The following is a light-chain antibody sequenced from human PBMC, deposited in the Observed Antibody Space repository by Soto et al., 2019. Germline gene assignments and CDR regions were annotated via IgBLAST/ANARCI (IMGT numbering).Light chain of an antibody. J-gene: IGLJ2*01. CDR3: SSYAGSNNFV. CDR2: EVS. CDR1: SSDVGGYNY. V-gene: IGLV2-8*01. Sequence: QSALTQPPSASGSPGQSVPISCTGTSSDVGGYNYVSWYQQHPGKAPKLMIYEVSKRPSGVPDRFSGSKSGNTASLTVSGLQAEDEADYYCSSYAGSNNFVFGGGTKVTVL.